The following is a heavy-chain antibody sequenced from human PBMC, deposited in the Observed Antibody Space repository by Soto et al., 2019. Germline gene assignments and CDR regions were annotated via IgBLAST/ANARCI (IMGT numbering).Heavy chain of an antibody. CDR2: IYHSGST. CDR1: GGSISSGGYS. D-gene: IGHD1-20*01. CDR3: ARGYKVFHTRYYYYGMDV. V-gene: IGHV4-30-2*01. Sequence: QLQLQESGSGLVKPSQTLSLTCAVSGGSISSGGYSWSWIRQPPGKGLEWIGYIYHSGSTYYNPSLESRVPRSVDRSKNQFSLKLSAVTAADTAVYYCARGYKVFHTRYYYYGMDVWGQGTTVTVSS. J-gene: IGHJ6*02.